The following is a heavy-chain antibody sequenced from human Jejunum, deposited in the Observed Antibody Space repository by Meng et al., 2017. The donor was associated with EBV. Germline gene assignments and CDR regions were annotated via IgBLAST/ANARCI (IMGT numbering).Heavy chain of an antibody. CDR3: ARIRYGTGTDWFDP. Sequence: QGQLGQAGTEVKKPGASGRVSCNASGYRFTTYFIHWVRQAPGQGLDWMGRINCNNGDTDYAQKFQDRVTMTRDTSITTAYMDLTGLTSNDTAFYYCARIRYGTGTDWFDPWGQGTLVTVSS. J-gene: IGHJ5*02. D-gene: IGHD3-10*01. CDR2: INCNNGDT. V-gene: IGHV1-2*06. CDR1: GYRFTTYF.